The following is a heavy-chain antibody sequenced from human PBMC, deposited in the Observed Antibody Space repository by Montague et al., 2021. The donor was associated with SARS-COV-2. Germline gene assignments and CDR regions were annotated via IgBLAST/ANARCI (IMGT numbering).Heavy chain of an antibody. CDR3: ALPLGGARFDP. CDR1: GGSISSDNW. CDR2: IFHSGTT. Sequence: SETRSLTCTVSGGSISSDNWWTWVRQPPGKGLEWIGDIFHSGTTNYNPSLKSRLTISVDKPKNQVSLKLISVTAADTAMYYCALPLGGARFDPWGQGTLVTVSS. D-gene: IGHD3-16*01. V-gene: IGHV4-4*02. J-gene: IGHJ5*02.